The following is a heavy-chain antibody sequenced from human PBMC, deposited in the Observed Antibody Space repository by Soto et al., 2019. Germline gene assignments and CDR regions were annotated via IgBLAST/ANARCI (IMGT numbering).Heavy chain of an antibody. CDR3: AMVENYGTPTPQDV. CDR2: ISTYSGNT. CDR1: GYIFVNYG. Sequence: QVQLVQSGDEVRKPGSSVKVSCKASGYIFVNYGITWARQAPGQGLEWLGWISTYSGNTHYASKVKGRLTMTTDTSTSTAYMDLGSLTSDDTAVYYCAMVENYGTPTPQDVWGQGTTVTVSS. V-gene: IGHV1-18*01. J-gene: IGHJ6*02. D-gene: IGHD1-1*01.